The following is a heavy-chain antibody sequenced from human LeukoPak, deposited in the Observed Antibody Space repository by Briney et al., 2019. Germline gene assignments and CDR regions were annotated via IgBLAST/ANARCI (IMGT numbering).Heavy chain of an antibody. Sequence: PRGSLRLSCAASGFTLSSYAMSWVRQDPGKGLEWVSAISGSGGSTYYADSVKGRFTISRDNSKNTLDLQMNSLRAEDTAVYYCAKSLIDPYYDFWSGYYHYYYYYMDVWGKGTTVTVSS. J-gene: IGHJ6*03. CDR3: AKSLIDPYYDFWSGYYHYYYYYMDV. V-gene: IGHV3-23*01. D-gene: IGHD3-3*01. CDR2: ISGSGGST. CDR1: GFTLSSYA.